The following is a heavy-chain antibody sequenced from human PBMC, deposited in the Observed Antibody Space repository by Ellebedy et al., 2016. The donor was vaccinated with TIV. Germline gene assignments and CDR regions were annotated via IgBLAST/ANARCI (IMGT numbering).Heavy chain of an antibody. CDR2: RNKDGSGK. V-gene: IGHV3-7*03. CDR1: GFTFSFYW. D-gene: IGHD3-10*01. Sequence: GESLKISCAGSGFTFSFYWMSWVRQAPGKGPEWVANRNKDGSGKFYVDSVKGRFTISRDNAKNSLYLQMNSLRAEDTAVYYWASPPGVVALWGQGTLVTVSS. CDR3: ASPPGVVAL. J-gene: IGHJ4*02.